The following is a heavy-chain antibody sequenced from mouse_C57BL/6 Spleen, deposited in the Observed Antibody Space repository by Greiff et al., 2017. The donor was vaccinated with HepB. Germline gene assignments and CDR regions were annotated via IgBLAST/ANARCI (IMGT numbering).Heavy chain of an antibody. J-gene: IGHJ2*01. D-gene: IGHD1-2*01. Sequence: VQLQQSGPELVKPGASVKISCKASGYTFTDYYMNWVKQSHGKSLEWIGDINPNNGGTSYNQKFKGKATLTVDKSSSTAYMELRSLTSEDSAVYYCAAITTGYFDYWGQGTTLTVSS. CDR1: GYTFTDYY. V-gene: IGHV1-26*01. CDR2: INPNNGGT. CDR3: AAITTGYFDY.